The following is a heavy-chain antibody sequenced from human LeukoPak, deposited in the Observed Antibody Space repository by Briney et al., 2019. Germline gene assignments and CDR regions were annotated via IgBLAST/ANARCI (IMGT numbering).Heavy chain of an antibody. CDR3: ASLSLRWSDY. Sequence: GGSLRLSCAASGFTFSNYAMSWVRQAPGKGLEWVSLISGSGDATKYADSVKGRFTISRDNSKNTLYLQMNSLRAEDTAVYYCASLSLRWSDYWGQGTLVTVSS. V-gene: IGHV3-23*01. CDR1: GFTFSNYA. D-gene: IGHD4-23*01. J-gene: IGHJ4*02. CDR2: ISGSGDAT.